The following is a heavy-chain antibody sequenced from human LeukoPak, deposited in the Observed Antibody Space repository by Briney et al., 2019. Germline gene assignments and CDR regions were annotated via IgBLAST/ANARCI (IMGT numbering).Heavy chain of an antibody. V-gene: IGHV4-61*02. Sequence: SETLSLTCTVSGGSISSGSYYWSWIRQPAGRGLEWIGRIYTSGSTNYNPSLKSRVTISVDPSKNQFSLKLSSVTAADTAVYYCARAGVGATWFDYWGQGTLVTVSS. J-gene: IGHJ4*02. CDR3: ARAGVGATWFDY. D-gene: IGHD1-26*01. CDR2: IYTSGST. CDR1: GGSISSGSYY.